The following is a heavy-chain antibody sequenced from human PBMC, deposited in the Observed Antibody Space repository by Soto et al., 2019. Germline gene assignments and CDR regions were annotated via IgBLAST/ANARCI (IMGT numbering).Heavy chain of an antibody. J-gene: IGHJ3*02. CDR3: AAHPPYYDFWSGYYTGGGFDI. D-gene: IGHD3-3*01. V-gene: IGHV4-59*08. Sequence: SETLSLTCTVSGGSISSYYWSWIRQPPGKGLEWIGYIYYSGSTNYNPSLKSRVTISVDTSKNQFSLKLSSVTAADTAVYYCAAHPPYYDFWSGYYTGGGFDIWGQGTMVTVSS. CDR2: IYYSGST. CDR1: GGSISSYY.